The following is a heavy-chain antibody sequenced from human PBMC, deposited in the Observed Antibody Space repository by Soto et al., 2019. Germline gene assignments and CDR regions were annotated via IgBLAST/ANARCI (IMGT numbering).Heavy chain of an antibody. CDR3: ARRRWTYYDFWSGYWSFDY. J-gene: IGHJ4*02. Sequence: ASVKVSCKASGYTFTSYDINWVRQATGQGLEWMGWMNPNSGNTGYAQKFQGRVTMTRNTSISTAYMELSSLRSEDTVVYYCARRRWTYYDFWSGYWSFDYWGQGTLVTVSS. V-gene: IGHV1-8*01. D-gene: IGHD3-3*01. CDR2: MNPNSGNT. CDR1: GYTFTSYD.